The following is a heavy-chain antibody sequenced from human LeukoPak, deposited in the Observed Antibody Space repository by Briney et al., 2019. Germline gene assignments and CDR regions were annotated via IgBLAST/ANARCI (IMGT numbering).Heavy chain of an antibody. Sequence: GASLQISCKGSGSSFTGYWIGWVRQLPGKGLEWMGIIYPGDSDTRYSPSLQGQVTISADKSISTAYLQWSSLKASDTAMYYCARLTSDSSGYWCFDPWGQGTLVTVSS. D-gene: IGHD3-22*01. J-gene: IGHJ5*02. V-gene: IGHV5-51*01. CDR2: IYPGDSDT. CDR3: ARLTSDSSGYWCFDP. CDR1: GSSFTGYW.